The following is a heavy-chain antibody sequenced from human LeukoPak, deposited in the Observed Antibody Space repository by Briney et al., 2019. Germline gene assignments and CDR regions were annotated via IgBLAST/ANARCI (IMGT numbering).Heavy chain of an antibody. CDR1: GFTFSSYA. D-gene: IGHD4-17*01. CDR3: AKDQYATGTTMAY. Sequence: GGSLRLSCAASGFTFSSYAMSWVRKAPGKGLEWASAISGSGGSTYYADSAKGRFTISRDNSKNTLYLQMNSLRAEDTAVYYCAKDQYATGTTMAYWGQGTLVTVSS. CDR2: ISGSGGST. J-gene: IGHJ4*02. V-gene: IGHV3-23*01.